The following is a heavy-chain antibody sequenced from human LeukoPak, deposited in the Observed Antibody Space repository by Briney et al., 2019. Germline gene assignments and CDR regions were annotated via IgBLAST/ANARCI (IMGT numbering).Heavy chain of an antibody. CDR3: ARQTLTKTDY. CDR1: GGSISSSGYY. V-gene: IGHV4-39*01. CDR2: IYYSGST. Sequence: SETLSLTCTVSGGSISSSGYYWGWIRQPPGKGLEWIGSIYYSGSTYYNPSLKSRVTISVDTSKNQFSLKLSSVTAADTATYYCARQTLTKTDYWGQGALVTVSS. J-gene: IGHJ4*02. D-gene: IGHD3-3*01.